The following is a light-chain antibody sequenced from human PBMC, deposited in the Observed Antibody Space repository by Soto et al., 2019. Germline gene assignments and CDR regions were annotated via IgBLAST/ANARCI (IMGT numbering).Light chain of an antibody. Sequence: DIQMTQSPSSLSASVGDRVTITCRASQYIDTYLAWYQQKPGKAPQLLIYAAASLQSGVPSRFSGSGSGTDFTLSISSLHPEDVATYYCQKYDSAPPTFGGGTKVQIK. CDR3: QKYDSAPPT. J-gene: IGKJ4*01. CDR1: QYIDTY. CDR2: AAA. V-gene: IGKV1-27*01.